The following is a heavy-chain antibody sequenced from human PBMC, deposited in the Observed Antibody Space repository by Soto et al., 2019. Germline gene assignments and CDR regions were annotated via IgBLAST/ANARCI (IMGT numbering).Heavy chain of an antibody. CDR3: ASSGAGTDWFDP. V-gene: IGHV4-4*07. CDR1: GRSISSYY. Sequence: SETLSLTCTVSGRSISSYYLSCIRQPAGKRLEWIGRIYTSGSTNYNPPLKSRVTMSVDTSKNQFSLKLSSLNAADTAVYYCASSGAGTDWFDPWGKGTLVTVSS. J-gene: IGHJ5*02. D-gene: IGHD6-19*01. CDR2: IYTSGST.